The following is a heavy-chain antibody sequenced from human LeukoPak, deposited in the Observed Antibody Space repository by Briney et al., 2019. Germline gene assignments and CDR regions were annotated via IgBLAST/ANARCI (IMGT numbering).Heavy chain of an antibody. J-gene: IGHJ4*02. CDR3: ARGPRYFDYLLGPANKGFDQ. V-gene: IGHV4-34*01. Sequence: SETLSLTCAVYGGSFSGYYWSWIRQPPGKGLEWIGEINHSGSTNYNPSLKSRVTISVDTSKNQFSLKLSSVTAADTAVYYCARGPRYFDYLLGPANKGFDQWGQGTLVTVSS. D-gene: IGHD3-9*01. CDR2: INHSGST. CDR1: GGSFSGYY.